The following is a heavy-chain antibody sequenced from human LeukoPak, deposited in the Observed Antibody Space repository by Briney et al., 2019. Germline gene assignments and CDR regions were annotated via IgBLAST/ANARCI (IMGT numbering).Heavy chain of an antibody. J-gene: IGHJ4*02. V-gene: IGHV3-74*01. CDR3: ARDLSPVVRASPMGY. Sequence: HPGGSLRLSCAASGFSISNFWMHWVRQAPGKGLVWVSRINSDGSSTTYADSVKGRFTISRDNAKNTLYLQANSLRAEDTAVYYCARDLSPVVRASPMGYWGQGTLVTVSS. D-gene: IGHD3-10*01. CDR2: INSDGSST. CDR1: GFSISNFW.